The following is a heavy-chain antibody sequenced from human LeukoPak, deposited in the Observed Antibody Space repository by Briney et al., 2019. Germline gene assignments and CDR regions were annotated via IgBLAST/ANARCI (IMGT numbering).Heavy chain of an antibody. CDR2: ISSSSSYI. CDR3: ARDSLDTGHYFDY. CDR1: GFTFSSYS. D-gene: IGHD3-9*01. Sequence: GGSLRLSCAASGFTFSSYSMNWVRQAPGKGLEWVSSISSSSSYIYYADSVKGRFTISRDNAKNSLYLQMNSLRAEDTAVYYCARDSLDTGHYFDYWGQGTLVTVSS. J-gene: IGHJ4*02. V-gene: IGHV3-21*01.